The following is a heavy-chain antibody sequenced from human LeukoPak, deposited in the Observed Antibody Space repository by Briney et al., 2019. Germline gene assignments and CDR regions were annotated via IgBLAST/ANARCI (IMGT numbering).Heavy chain of an antibody. Sequence: GASVKVSCKASGYTFTSYDINWVRQATGQGLEWMGWMNPNSGNTGYAQKFQGRVTMTRNTSISTAHMELSSLRSEDTAVYYCARGGYSSSWYPNYDAFDIWGQGTMVTVSS. V-gene: IGHV1-8*01. D-gene: IGHD6-13*01. CDR1: GYTFTSYD. CDR3: ARGGYSSSWYPNYDAFDI. CDR2: MNPNSGNT. J-gene: IGHJ3*02.